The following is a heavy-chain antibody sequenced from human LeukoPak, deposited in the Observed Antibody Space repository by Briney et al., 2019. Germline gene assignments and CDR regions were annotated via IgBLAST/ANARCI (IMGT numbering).Heavy chain of an antibody. V-gene: IGHV3-30*01. D-gene: IGHD3-22*01. J-gene: IGHJ4*02. CDR3: ARDPYYYDSSGYPFFDY. CDR1: GFTFSSYA. CDR2: ISYDGSNK. Sequence: GRSLRLSCAASGFTFSSYAMHWVRQAPGKGLEWVAVISYDGSNKYYADSVKGRFTISRDNSKNTLYLQMNSLRTEDTAVYYRARDPYYYDSSGYPFFDYWGQGTLVTVSS.